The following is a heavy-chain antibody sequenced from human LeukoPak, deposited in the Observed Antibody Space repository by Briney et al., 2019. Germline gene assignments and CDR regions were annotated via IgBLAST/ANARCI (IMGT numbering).Heavy chain of an antibody. J-gene: IGHJ4*02. Sequence: GESLKISCKGSGYSFTSCWSGWGRQMPGKRGEWMGIIYPGDSDTRYSPSLQGQVTISADKSISTAYLQWSSLKASDTAMYYCARRDGYNYPFDYWGQGTLVTVSS. D-gene: IGHD5-24*01. CDR3: ARRDGYNYPFDY. CDR2: IYPGDSDT. V-gene: IGHV5-51*01. CDR1: GYSFTSCW.